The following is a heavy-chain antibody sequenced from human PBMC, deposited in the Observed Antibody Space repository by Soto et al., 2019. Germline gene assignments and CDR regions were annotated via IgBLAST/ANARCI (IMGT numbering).Heavy chain of an antibody. CDR1: GFTFDDYG. Sequence: GGSLRLSCAASGFTFDDYGMSWVRQAPGKGLEWVSGINWNGSSTGYADSVKGRFTISRDNAKNSLYLQMNSLRAEDTALYYCARDYYDSSGLLRGNDAFDIWGQGTMVTVSS. D-gene: IGHD3-22*01. V-gene: IGHV3-20*04. CDR3: ARDYYDSSGLLRGNDAFDI. CDR2: INWNGSST. J-gene: IGHJ3*02.